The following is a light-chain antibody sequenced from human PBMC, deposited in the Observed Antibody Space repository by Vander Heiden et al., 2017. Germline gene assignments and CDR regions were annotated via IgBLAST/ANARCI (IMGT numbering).Light chain of an antibody. J-gene: IGKJ2*01. Sequence: DIVMTQSPLSLSVTPGEPASISCRSSQSLLHSNGHNFLGWYLQKPGQSPQPLIFLGSNRASGVPDRFSGSASGTDFTLKISRVEAEDVGIFYCMQGIQTPYTFGKGTKMEIK. CDR3: MQGIQTPYT. CDR1: QSLLHSNGHNF. V-gene: IGKV2-28*01. CDR2: LGS.